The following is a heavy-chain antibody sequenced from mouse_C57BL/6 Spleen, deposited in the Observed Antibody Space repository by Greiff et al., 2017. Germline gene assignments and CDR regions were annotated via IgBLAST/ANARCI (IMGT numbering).Heavy chain of an antibody. Sequence: QVQLKQPGAELVKLGASVKLSCKASGYTFTSYWMHWVKQRPGQGLEWIGMIHPNSGSTNYNEKFKSKATLTVDKSSSTAYMQLSSLTTEDSAIYYCAIEGGFAYWGQGTLVTVSA. V-gene: IGHV1-64*01. J-gene: IGHJ3*01. CDR1: GYTFTSYW. CDR2: IHPNSGST. CDR3: AIEGGFAY.